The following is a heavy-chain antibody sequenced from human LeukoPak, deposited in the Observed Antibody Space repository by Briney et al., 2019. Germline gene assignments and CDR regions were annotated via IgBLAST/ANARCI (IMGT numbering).Heavy chain of an antibody. CDR1: GYTLTELS. CDR2: FDPEDGET. D-gene: IGHD2-2*01. J-gene: IGHJ5*02. Sequence: ASVKVSCKVSGYTLTELSMHWVRQAPGKGLEWMGGFDPEDGETIYAQKFQGRVTMTEDTSTDAAYMELSSLRSEDTAVYYCATRYQLLNNWFDPWGQGTLVTVSS. V-gene: IGHV1-24*01. CDR3: ATRYQLLNNWFDP.